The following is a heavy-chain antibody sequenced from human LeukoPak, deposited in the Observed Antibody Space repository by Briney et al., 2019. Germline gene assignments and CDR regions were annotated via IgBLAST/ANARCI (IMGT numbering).Heavy chain of an antibody. D-gene: IGHD2-2*02. CDR1: GFTFSKAW. V-gene: IGHV3-15*01. CDR3: ALRSDYTDAFFV. CDR2: IKSNRDGGTT. J-gene: IGHJ3*01. Sequence: GGSLRLSCAASGFTFSKAWMTWVRQAPGKGLEWVGRIKSNRDGGTTDYAAPVKGRFTISRDDSKNTLYLQMNSLKTEDTGVYYCALRSDYTDAFFVWGQGTLVAVSP.